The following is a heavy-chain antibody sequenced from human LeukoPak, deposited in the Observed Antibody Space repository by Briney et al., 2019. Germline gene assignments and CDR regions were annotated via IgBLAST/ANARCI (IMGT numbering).Heavy chain of an antibody. Sequence: GGSLRLSCTASGFALSSYGMHWVRQAPGKGLEWLAFVRFNGGNEYYADSVKGRFTISRDTSNNTLFLQMKSLRVEDTAVYSCARESNRGYHSGGPRYWGLGTLVTVSS. J-gene: IGHJ4*02. CDR2: VRFNGGNE. D-gene: IGHD5-12*01. V-gene: IGHV3-30*02. CDR1: GFALSSYG. CDR3: ARESNRGYHSGGPRY.